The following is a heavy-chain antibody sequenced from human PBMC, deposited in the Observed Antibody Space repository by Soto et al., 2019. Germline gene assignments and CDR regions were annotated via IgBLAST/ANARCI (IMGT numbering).Heavy chain of an antibody. Sequence: PGGSLRISCAVCGFTFSSYSMNWVRQEPGKGLEWVSSISSSSSYIYYADSVKGRFTISRDNAKNSLYLQMNSLRAEDTAVYYCARTGRSGSYYIPLSFDYWGQGTLVTVSS. J-gene: IGHJ4*02. CDR1: GFTFSSYS. CDR3: ARTGRSGSYYIPLSFDY. D-gene: IGHD3-10*01. CDR2: ISSSSSYI. V-gene: IGHV3-21*01.